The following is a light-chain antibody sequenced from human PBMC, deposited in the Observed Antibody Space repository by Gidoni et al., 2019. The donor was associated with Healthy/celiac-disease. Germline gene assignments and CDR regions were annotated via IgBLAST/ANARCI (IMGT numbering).Light chain of an antibody. CDR2: GAS. CDR1: QSVSSSY. J-gene: IGKJ3*01. V-gene: IGKV3-20*01. CDR3: QQYGSS. Sequence: EIVLSQSPGTLSLSPGERATLPCRASQSVSSSYLDWYQQKPGQAPRLLIYGASSRATGIPDRFSGSGSGTDFTITISRLEPEDFAVYYCQQYGSSFGPGTKVDIK.